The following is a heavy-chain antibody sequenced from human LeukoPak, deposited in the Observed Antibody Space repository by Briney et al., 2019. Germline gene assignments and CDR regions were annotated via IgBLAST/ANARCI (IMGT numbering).Heavy chain of an antibody. V-gene: IGHV3-23*01. J-gene: IGHJ4*02. CDR2: ISGTGGST. D-gene: IGHD2-2*02. CDR1: GFTFSGSA. Sequence: GGSLRLSCAASGFTFSGSAMHWVRQASGKGLEWVSAISGTGGSTYYADSVKGRFTISRDNSKNTLYLQMNSLRAEDTAVYYCAKDLDCSSTSCYKDYWGQGTLVTVSS. CDR3: AKDLDCSSTSCYKDY.